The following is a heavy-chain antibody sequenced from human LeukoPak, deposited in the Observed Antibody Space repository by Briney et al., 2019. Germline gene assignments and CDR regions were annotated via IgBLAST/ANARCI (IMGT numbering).Heavy chain of an antibody. D-gene: IGHD3-22*01. CDR1: GASFSGYY. J-gene: IGHJ3*02. CDR2: IYTSGST. Sequence: PSETLSLTCAVDGASFSGYYWSWIRQPAGKGLEWLGRIYTSGSTNYNPSLKSRVTISVDTSKNQFSLKLSSVTAADTAVYYCAREAYYYDSSGHPRGDAFDIWGQGTMVTVSS. V-gene: IGHV4-4*07. CDR3: AREAYYYDSSGHPRGDAFDI.